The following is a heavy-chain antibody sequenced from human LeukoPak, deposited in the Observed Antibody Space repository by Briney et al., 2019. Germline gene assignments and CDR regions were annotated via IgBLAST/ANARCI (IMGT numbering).Heavy chain of an antibody. V-gene: IGHV3-15*01. CDR1: GFTFSNAW. J-gene: IGHJ4*02. CDR3: TTTAGGYCSGGSCYPEDY. D-gene: IGHD2-15*01. Sequence: GGSLRLSCAASGFTFSNAWMSWVRQAPGKGLEWVGRIKSKTDGGTTDYAAPVKGRFTISRDDSKNTLYLQMNSLKTEDTAVYYCTTTAGGYCSGGSCYPEDYWGQGTLVTVSS. CDR2: IKSKTDGGTT.